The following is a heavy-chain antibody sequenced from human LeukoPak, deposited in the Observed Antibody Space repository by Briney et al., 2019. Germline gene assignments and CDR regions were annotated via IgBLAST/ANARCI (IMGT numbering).Heavy chain of an antibody. V-gene: IGHV3-48*01. CDR2: IDSSSGTI. J-gene: IGHJ4*02. CDR1: GFTFSSYS. CDR3: ARDMDSGPDFFDY. Sequence: GGSLRLSCAASGFTFSSYSMNWVRQAPGKGLEWVSYIDSSSGTIYYADSVKGRFTISRDSAKNSLYLQMNSLRAEDTAVYYCARDMDSGPDFFDYWGLGTLVTVSS. D-gene: IGHD1-26*01.